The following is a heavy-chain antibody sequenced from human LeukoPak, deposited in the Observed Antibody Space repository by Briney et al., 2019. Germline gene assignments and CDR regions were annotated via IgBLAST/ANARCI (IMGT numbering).Heavy chain of an antibody. Sequence: SETLSLTCTVSGYSISSGYYWGWIRQPPGKGLEWIGSIYHSGSTYYNPSLKSRVTISVDTFKNQFSLKLSSVTAADTAVYYCARPYPVALDAFDIWGQGTMVTVSS. V-gene: IGHV4-38-2*02. CDR1: GYSISSGYY. D-gene: IGHD5-12*01. CDR3: ARPYPVALDAFDI. CDR2: IYHSGST. J-gene: IGHJ3*02.